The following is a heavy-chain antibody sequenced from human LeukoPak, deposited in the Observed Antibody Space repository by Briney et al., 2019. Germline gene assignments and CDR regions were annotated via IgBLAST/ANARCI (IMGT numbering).Heavy chain of an antibody. CDR2: TSYDGTNK. CDR1: GFNFRYSA. Sequence: PGRSLRLSCAAYGFNFRYSAMHWVRQPPGKGLEGVAVTSYDGTNKYYADSVKGRFTISRDNSKNTLYLQMNSLRLEDTGVYYCAADYGDYVSPFDWGQGTLVTVSS. J-gene: IGHJ4*02. D-gene: IGHD4-17*01. CDR3: AADYGDYVSPFD. V-gene: IGHV3-30*04.